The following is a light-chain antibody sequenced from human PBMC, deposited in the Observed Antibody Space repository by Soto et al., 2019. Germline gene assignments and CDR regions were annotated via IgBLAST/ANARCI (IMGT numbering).Light chain of an antibody. CDR1: QGISSY. V-gene: IGKV1-8*01. Sequence: AIRMTQSPSSLSASTGDRVTITCRASQGISSYLAWYQQKPGKAPKLLIYAASTLQSGVPSRFSGSGSGTLFTLTISSLQPEHFATYYCQQTSSTPVTFGQGTRLEI. CDR3: QQTSSTPVT. J-gene: IGKJ5*01. CDR2: AAS.